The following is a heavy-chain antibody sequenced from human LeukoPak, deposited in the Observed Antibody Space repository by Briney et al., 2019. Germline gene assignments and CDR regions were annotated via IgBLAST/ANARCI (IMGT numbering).Heavy chain of an antibody. D-gene: IGHD3/OR15-3a*01. V-gene: IGHV6-1*01. J-gene: IGHJ5*02. CDR2: TYYRSKWYD. CDR1: GDSVSSNRAG. CDR3: ARGDWISGFDP. Sequence: SQTLSLTCALSGDSVSSNRAGWNWIRQSPSRGLEWLGRTYYRSKWYDGYAVSVKSRIPITPAPSKNQSSLQPNSVPSEDTAVYYCARGDWISGFDPWGQGTLVTVSS.